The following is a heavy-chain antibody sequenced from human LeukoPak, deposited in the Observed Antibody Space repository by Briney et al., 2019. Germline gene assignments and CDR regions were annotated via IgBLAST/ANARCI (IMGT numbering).Heavy chain of an antibody. Sequence: GGSLRLSCAASGFTFSSYWMHWVRQAPGKGLVWVSRINSVGSDTGYADSVKGRFTISRDNAKNTVYLEVNSLRAEDTAVFYCARGSHYVSGSFTYWGQGTLVTVSS. CDR1: GFTFSSYW. V-gene: IGHV3-74*01. J-gene: IGHJ4*02. CDR2: INSVGSDT. D-gene: IGHD3-10*01. CDR3: ARGSHYVSGSFTY.